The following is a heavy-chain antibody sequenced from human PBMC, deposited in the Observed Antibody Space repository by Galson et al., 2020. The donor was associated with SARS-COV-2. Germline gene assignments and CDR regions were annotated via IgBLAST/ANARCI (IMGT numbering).Heavy chain of an antibody. D-gene: IGHD2-8*01. CDR3: ASCTNGVCRGGYYYDGVDV. CDR1: GYTFTSYY. Sequence: ASVKVSCKASGYTFTSYYINWVRQATGQGLEWMGWMNPNSGNTGYAQKFQGRVTMTRNTSISTAYMELSSLRSEDTAVYYCASCTNGVCRGGYYYDGVDVWGKGTTVTVSS. J-gene: IGHJ6*04. CDR2: MNPNSGNT. V-gene: IGHV1-8*01.